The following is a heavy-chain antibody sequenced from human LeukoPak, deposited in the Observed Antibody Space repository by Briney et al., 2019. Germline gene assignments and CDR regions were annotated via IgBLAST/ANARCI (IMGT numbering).Heavy chain of an antibody. CDR1: GFTFSSYW. Sequence: GGSLRLSCAASGFTFSSYWMHWVRQAPGKGLVWVSRINSDGSSTSYADSVKGRFTISRDNAKNTLYLQMNSLRAEDTAVYYCAKDYYDSSGYLYPRFDYWGQGTLVTVSS. CDR2: INSDGSST. J-gene: IGHJ4*02. CDR3: AKDYYDSSGYLYPRFDY. D-gene: IGHD3-22*01. V-gene: IGHV3-74*01.